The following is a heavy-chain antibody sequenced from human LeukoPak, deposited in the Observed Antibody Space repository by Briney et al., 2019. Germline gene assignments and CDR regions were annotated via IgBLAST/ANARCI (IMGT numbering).Heavy chain of an antibody. CDR2: ISSSSSYI. V-gene: IGHV3-21*01. Sequence: NPGGSLRLSCAASGFTFSSYSMNWVRQAPGKGLEWVSSISSSSSYIYYADSVKGRFTISRDNAKNSLYLQMNSLRAEDTAVYYCARGIAVAGSGVDYWGQGTLVTVSS. CDR1: GFTFSSYS. D-gene: IGHD6-19*01. CDR3: ARGIAVAGSGVDY. J-gene: IGHJ4*02.